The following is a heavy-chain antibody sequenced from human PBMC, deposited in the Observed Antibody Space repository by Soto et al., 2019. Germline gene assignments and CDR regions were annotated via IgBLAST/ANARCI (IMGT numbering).Heavy chain of an antibody. J-gene: IGHJ6*02. Sequence: QVQLQQWGAGLLKPSETLSLTCAVYGGSFSGYYWSWIRQPPGKGLEWIGEINHSGSTNYNPSLKSRFTISVATSKNQFSLKLSSVTAADTAVYYCASSWGMDVWGQGTTVTVSS. V-gene: IGHV4-34*01. D-gene: IGHD6-6*01. CDR2: INHSGST. CDR3: ASSWGMDV. CDR1: GGSFSGYY.